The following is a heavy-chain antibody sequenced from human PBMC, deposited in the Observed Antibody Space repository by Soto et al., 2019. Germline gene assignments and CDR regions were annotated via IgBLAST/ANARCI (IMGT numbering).Heavy chain of an antibody. J-gene: IGHJ4*02. CDR3: ARGGSSRYGVDS. V-gene: IGHV1-18*01. D-gene: IGHD6-13*01. CDR1: GYTFTSYG. Sequence: VQLVQSGAEVKEPGASVKVSCKASGYTFTSYGISWVRQAPGQGLEWMGWFSAFKGNTNYAQKLQGRVTMTTDTSTRTAYMELSRLRSDDKAVYYCARGGSSRYGVDSWGQGTLVTVSS. CDR2: FSAFKGNT.